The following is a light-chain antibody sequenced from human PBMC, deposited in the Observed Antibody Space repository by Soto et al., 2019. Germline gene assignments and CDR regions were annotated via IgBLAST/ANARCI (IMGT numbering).Light chain of an antibody. V-gene: IGKV3-20*01. J-gene: IGKJ3*01. CDR1: QSVSSSY. CDR3: QQYSSSPPEFT. CDR2: GAS. Sequence: EIVLTQSPGTLSLSPGERATLSCRASQSVSSSYLAWYQQRPGQAPRLLIFGASYRATGIPDRFSGSGSGTDFTLTISILKPEDVAVYYCQQYSSSPPEFTFGPGTKVD.